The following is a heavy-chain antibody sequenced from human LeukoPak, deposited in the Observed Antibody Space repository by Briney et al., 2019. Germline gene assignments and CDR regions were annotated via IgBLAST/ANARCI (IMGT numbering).Heavy chain of an antibody. J-gene: IGHJ5*02. CDR2: ISFRGSNK. CDR3: PRGSEWDLLGSCDR. CDR1: GFTFDSNA. V-gene: IGHV3-30*04. Sequence: PGGSLRLSCAASGFTFDSNAIHWVRQAPGKGLEWVAVISFRGSNKYYADSVKGRFTISRDKSKNTLYLQMNRLRVEDTAVYYCPRGSEWDLLGSCDRWGQGTLVTVSS. D-gene: IGHD1-26*01.